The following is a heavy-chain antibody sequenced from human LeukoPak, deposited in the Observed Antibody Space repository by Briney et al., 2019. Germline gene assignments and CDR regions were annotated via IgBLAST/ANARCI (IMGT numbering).Heavy chain of an antibody. CDR1: GGTFSSYA. V-gene: IGHV1-69*05. CDR3: ARSGYSYGYRDYYYYYMDV. Sequence: ASVKVSCKASGGTFSSYAISWVRQAPGQGLEWMGGIIPILGTANYAQKFQGRVTITTDESTSTAYMELSSLRSEDTAVYYCARSGYSYGYRDYYYYYMDVWGKGTTVTVSS. CDR2: IIPILGTA. J-gene: IGHJ6*03. D-gene: IGHD5-18*01.